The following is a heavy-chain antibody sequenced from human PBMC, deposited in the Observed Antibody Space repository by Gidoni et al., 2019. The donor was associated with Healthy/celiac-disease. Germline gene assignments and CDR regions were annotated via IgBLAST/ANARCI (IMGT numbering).Heavy chain of an antibody. V-gene: IGHV3-74*01. J-gene: IGHJ6*02. CDR3: ARRAVAGTEDMYGMDV. Sequence: SVKGRFTISRDNAKNTLYLQMNSLRAEDTAVYYCARRAVAGTEDMYGMDVWGQGTTVTVSS. D-gene: IGHD6-19*01.